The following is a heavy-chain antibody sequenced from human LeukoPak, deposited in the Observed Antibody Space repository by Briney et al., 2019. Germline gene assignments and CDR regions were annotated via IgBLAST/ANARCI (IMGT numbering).Heavy chain of an antibody. CDR1: GGTFSSYA. D-gene: IGHD3-22*01. CDR2: IIPILGIA. V-gene: IGHV1-69*04. Sequence: SVKVSCKASGGTFSSYAISWVRQAPGQGLEWMGRIIPILGIANYAQKLQGRVTMTTDTSTSTAYMELRSLRSDDTAVYYCARDRDYYDSTPEPAFDIWGQGTMVTVSS. CDR3: ARDRDYYDSTPEPAFDI. J-gene: IGHJ3*02.